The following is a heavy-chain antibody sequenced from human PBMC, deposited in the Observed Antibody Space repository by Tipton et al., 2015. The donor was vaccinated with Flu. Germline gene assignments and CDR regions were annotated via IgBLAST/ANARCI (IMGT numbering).Heavy chain of an antibody. CDR3: AIDDFGSSWYGY. D-gene: IGHD6-13*01. V-gene: IGHV4-39*07. CDR2: IYYSGST. Sequence: TLSLTCTVSGGSISSSAYYWGWIRQTLGKGLEWIGNIYYSGSTFYNPSLKSRVTISLDKSTNQFSLRLSSVTAADTAIYYCAIDDFGSSWYGYWGQGSLVTVSS. J-gene: IGHJ4*02. CDR1: GGSISSSAYY.